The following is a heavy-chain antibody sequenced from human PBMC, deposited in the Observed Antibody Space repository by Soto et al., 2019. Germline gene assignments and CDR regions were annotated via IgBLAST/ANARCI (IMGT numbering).Heavy chain of an antibody. CDR3: TRAPMDDIVVVVAEDPGFGYFDY. Sequence: GGSLRLSCTASGFTFGDYAMSWFRQAPGKGLEWVGFIRSKAYGGTTEYAASVKGRFTISRDDSKSIAYLQMNSLKTEDTAVYYCTRAPMDDIVVVVAEDPGFGYFDYWGQGTLVTVSS. D-gene: IGHD2-15*01. CDR2: IRSKAYGGTT. CDR1: GFTFGDYA. V-gene: IGHV3-49*03. J-gene: IGHJ4*02.